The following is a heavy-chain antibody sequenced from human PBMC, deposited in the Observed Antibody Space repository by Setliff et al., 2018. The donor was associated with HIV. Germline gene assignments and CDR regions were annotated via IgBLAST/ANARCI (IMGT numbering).Heavy chain of an antibody. D-gene: IGHD1-1*01. V-gene: IGHV4-38-2*01. CDR2: IDHIGST. CDR1: GYSISNGYY. J-gene: IGHJ4*02. CDR3: ARRGSTTTSWREFDY. Sequence: SETLSLTCAVSGYSISNGYYWAWIRQPPGKGLEWIGSIDHIGSTYFSPSLKSRVTISLDTSKNQISLKVTSVTAADTAVYYCARRGSTTTSWREFDYWGQGTLVTVSS.